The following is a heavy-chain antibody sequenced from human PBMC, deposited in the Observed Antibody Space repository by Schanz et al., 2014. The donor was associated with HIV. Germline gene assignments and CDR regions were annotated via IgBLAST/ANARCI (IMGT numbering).Heavy chain of an antibody. Sequence: QVQLVQSGAEVQKPGASVRVSCKASGDTFTGDFMHWVRQAAGQGLEWMGWMNPNSGNTGYAQKFQGRVILTRNTSISTAYMELSSLRSDDTAVYYCARGRRDVSMIILYWLDPWGQGTLVTVSS. V-gene: IGHV1-8*02. D-gene: IGHD3-22*01. J-gene: IGHJ5*02. CDR1: GDTFTGDF. CDR2: MNPNSGNT. CDR3: ARGRRDVSMIILYWLDP.